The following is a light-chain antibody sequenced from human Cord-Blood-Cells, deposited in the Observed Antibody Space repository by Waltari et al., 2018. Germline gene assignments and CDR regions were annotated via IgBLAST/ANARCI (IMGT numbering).Light chain of an antibody. J-gene: IGKJ1*01. Sequence: EIVMTQSPATLSASPGERATLSCRASQSVSSNLAWYQQKPGQAPRLLIYGASTRATGIPARFSGSGSWTEFTLTISSLQSEDFAVYYCQQYNNWPPWTFGQGTKVEIK. V-gene: IGKV3-15*01. CDR3: QQYNNWPPWT. CDR2: GAS. CDR1: QSVSSN.